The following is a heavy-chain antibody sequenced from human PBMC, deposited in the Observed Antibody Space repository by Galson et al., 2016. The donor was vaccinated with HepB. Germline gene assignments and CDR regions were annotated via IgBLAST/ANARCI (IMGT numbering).Heavy chain of an antibody. CDR1: GFTFSSSI. J-gene: IGHJ2*01. D-gene: IGHD2/OR15-2a*01. Sequence: SLRLSCAASGFTFSSSIMHWVRQAPGKGLEWVAAILYDGSNKYSSDSVKGRFTISRDNSKNTLYLQMNSLRAEDTAVYYCAKDHLSTGYFDLWGRGTLVTVSS. CDR2: ILYDGSNK. V-gene: IGHV3-30-3*01. CDR3: AKDHLSTGYFDL.